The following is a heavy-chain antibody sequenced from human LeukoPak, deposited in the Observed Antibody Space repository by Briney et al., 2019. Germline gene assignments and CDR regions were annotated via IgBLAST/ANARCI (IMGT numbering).Heavy chain of an antibody. CDR1: GGSISSSSYY. CDR2: IYYSGST. CDR3: ARRGARPQVGAPDFDY. V-gene: IGHV4-39*07. Sequence: PSETLSLTCTVSGGSISSSSYYWGWIRQPPGKGLEWIGSIYYSGSTYYNPSLRSRVTISVDTSKNQFSLKLSSVTAADTAVYYCARRGARPQVGAPDFDYWGQGTLVTVSS. J-gene: IGHJ4*02. D-gene: IGHD1-26*01.